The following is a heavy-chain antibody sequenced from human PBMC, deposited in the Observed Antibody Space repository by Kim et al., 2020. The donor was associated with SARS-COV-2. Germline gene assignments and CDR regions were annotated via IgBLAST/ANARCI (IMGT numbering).Heavy chain of an antibody. Sequence: GGSLRLSCAASGFAFSSYTLNWVRQAPGKGLEWVSSITDLGTYIDYADSVKGRFTISRDNAKNSLYLQMNSLRAEDTAVYYCARDIDVEPDEDYFYGMDVWGQGTTVIVSS. J-gene: IGHJ6*02. CDR1: GFAFSSYT. D-gene: IGHD1-1*01. CDR2: ITDLGTYI. V-gene: IGHV3-21*01. CDR3: ARDIDVEPDEDYFYGMDV.